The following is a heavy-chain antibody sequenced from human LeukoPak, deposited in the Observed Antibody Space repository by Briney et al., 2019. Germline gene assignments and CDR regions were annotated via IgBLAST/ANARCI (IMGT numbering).Heavy chain of an antibody. J-gene: IGHJ5*02. CDR3: ARDRYLSCSSTSCYQYNWFDP. D-gene: IGHD2-2*01. Sequence: PSETLSLTCTVSGGSISSYYWSWIRQPPGKGLEWIGYIYYSGSTNYNPSLKSRVTISVDTSKNQFSLKLSSVTAADTAVYYCARDRYLSCSSTSCYQYNWFDPWGQGTLVTVSS. V-gene: IGHV4-59*01. CDR1: GGSISSYY. CDR2: IYYSGST.